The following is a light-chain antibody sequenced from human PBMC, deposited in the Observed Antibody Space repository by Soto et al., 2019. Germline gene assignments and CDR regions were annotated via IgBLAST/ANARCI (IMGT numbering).Light chain of an antibody. CDR1: SGSIASNY. CDR3: QSYDSSNAV. CDR2: EDN. V-gene: IGLV6-57*04. J-gene: IGLJ7*01. Sequence: NFLLTQPHSVSETPGKTVTISCTRSSGSIASNYVQWYQQRPGSAPTTVMYEDNQRPSGVPDRYSGSIDSSSNSASLTISGLMTEDEPDYYCQSYDSSNAVFGGGTQLTVL.